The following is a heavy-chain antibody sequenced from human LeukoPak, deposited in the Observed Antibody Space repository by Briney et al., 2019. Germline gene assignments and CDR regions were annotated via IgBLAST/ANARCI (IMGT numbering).Heavy chain of an antibody. D-gene: IGHD3-10*01. CDR1: GNSISNYA. V-gene: IGHV1-69*13. CDR2: IIPIFGTA. J-gene: IGHJ2*01. Sequence: ASVKVSCKASGNSISNYAISWVRQAPGQGLEWMGGIIPIFGTANYAQKFQGRVTITADESTSTAYMELSSLRSEDTAVYYCAIQPLWFGELDWYFDLWGRGTLVTVSS. CDR3: AIQPLWFGELDWYFDL.